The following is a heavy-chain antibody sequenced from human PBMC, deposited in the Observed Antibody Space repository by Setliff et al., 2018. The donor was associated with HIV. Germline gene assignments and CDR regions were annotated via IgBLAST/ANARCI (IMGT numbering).Heavy chain of an antibody. J-gene: IGHJ5*02. Sequence: SETLSLTCAVYGGSFSGYYWSWIRQPPGKGLEWIGEINHSGSTNYNPSLKSRVTISADTSKNEFFLKLTSVTAADTAVYYCARQPGYSSGWYFTASGFDPWGQGTLVTVSS. CDR2: INHSGST. CDR1: GGSFSGYY. D-gene: IGHD6-19*01. CDR3: ARQPGYSSGWYFTASGFDP. V-gene: IGHV4-34*01.